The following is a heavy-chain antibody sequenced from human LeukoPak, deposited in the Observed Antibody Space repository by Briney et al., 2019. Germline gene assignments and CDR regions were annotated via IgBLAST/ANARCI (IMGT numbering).Heavy chain of an antibody. CDR3: AREGDVDTAMSFDY. CDR2: INPNSGGT. J-gene: IGHJ4*02. V-gene: IGHV1-2*02. D-gene: IGHD5-18*01. Sequence: GASVKVSCKASGYTFTGYYMHWVRQAPGQGLEWMGWINPNSGGTNYAQKFQGRVTMTRDTSISTAYMELSRLRSDDTAVYYCAREGDVDTAMSFDYWGQGTLVTVSS. CDR1: GYTFTGYY.